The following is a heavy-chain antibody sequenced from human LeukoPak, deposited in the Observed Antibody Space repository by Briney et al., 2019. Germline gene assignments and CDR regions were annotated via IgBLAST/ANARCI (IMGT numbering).Heavy chain of an antibody. CDR3: ARATYYGSGSYYRPDWFDP. CDR2: ISAYNGNT. CDR1: GYTFTSYG. Sequence: AAVKVSCKASGYTFTSYGISWVRQAPGQGLEWMGWISAYNGNTNYAQKLQGRVTMTTDTSTSTAYMELRSLRSDDTAVYYCARATYYGSGSYYRPDWFDPWGQGTLVTVSS. V-gene: IGHV1-18*04. J-gene: IGHJ5*02. D-gene: IGHD3-10*01.